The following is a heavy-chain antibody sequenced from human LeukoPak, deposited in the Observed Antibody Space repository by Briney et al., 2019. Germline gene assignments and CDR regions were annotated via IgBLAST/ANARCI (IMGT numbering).Heavy chain of an antibody. Sequence: GGSLRLSCAASGFTFSSYGMSWVRQAPGKGLEWVSAISGSGGSTYYADSVKGRFTISRDNSKNTLYLQMNSLRAEDTAVYYCAKDPRYGSGSYLAFDIWGQGTMVTVSS. D-gene: IGHD3-10*01. CDR3: AKDPRYGSGSYLAFDI. CDR2: ISGSGGST. J-gene: IGHJ3*02. V-gene: IGHV3-23*01. CDR1: GFTFSSYG.